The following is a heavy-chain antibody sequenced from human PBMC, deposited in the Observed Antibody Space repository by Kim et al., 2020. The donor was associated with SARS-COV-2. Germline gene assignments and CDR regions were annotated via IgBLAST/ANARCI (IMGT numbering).Heavy chain of an antibody. CDR3: ARDRYYYGSGSLDAFDI. V-gene: IGHV3-21*01. J-gene: IGHJ3*02. CDR2: ISSSSSYI. CDR1: GFTFSSYS. D-gene: IGHD3-10*01. Sequence: GGSLRLSCAASGFTFSSYSMNWVRQAPGKGLEWVSSISSSSSYIYYADSVNGRFTISRDNAKNSLYLQMNSLRAEDTAVYYCARDRYYYGSGSLDAFDIWGQGTMVTVSS.